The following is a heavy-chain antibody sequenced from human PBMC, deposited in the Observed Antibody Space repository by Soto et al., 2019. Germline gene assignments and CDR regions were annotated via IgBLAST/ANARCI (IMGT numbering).Heavy chain of an antibody. CDR1: GFTFSSYE. CDR3: ARVHYYYYGMDV. CDR2: ISSSGSTI. V-gene: IGHV3-48*03. Sequence: RLSCAASGFTFSSYEMNWVRQAPGKGLEWVSYISSSGSTIYYADSVKGRFTISRDNVKNSLYLQMNSLRAEDTAVYYCARVHYYYYGMDVWGQGTTVTVSS. J-gene: IGHJ6*02.